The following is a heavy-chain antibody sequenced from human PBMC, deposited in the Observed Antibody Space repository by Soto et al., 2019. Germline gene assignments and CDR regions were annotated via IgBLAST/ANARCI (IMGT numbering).Heavy chain of an antibody. CDR3: ARAFKSYYDRSLGY. J-gene: IGHJ4*02. V-gene: IGHV4-34*01. CDR1: GGSFSYYY. Sequence: SETLSLTCAVYGGSFSYYYWTWIRQPPGKGLEWIGEINHSGSTNYNPSLKSRVTISVDTSKNQFSLRVRSVTAADTAVYYCARAFKSYYDRSLGYWGQGTLVTVSS. D-gene: IGHD3-22*01. CDR2: INHSGST.